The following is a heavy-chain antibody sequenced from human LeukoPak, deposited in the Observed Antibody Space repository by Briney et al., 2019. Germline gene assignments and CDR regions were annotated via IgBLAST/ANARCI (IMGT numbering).Heavy chain of an antibody. J-gene: IGHJ4*02. Sequence: PSETLSLTCAVYGGSFSGYYWSWIRQPPGKGLEWIGEINHSGSTNYNPSLKSRVTISVDTSKNQFSLKLSSVTAADMAVYYCARGPKTYDSGSTIRNWGQGTLVTVSS. CDR3: ARGPKTYDSGSTIRN. D-gene: IGHD3-10*01. CDR2: INHSGST. V-gene: IGHV4-34*01. CDR1: GGSFSGYY.